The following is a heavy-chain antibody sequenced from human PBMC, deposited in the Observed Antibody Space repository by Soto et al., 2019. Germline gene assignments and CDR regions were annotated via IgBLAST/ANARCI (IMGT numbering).Heavy chain of an antibody. Sequence: QVQLQESGPGLVQPSQTLSLTCTVSGGSISSDDYYWTWVRQPPGKGLEWIGNIHDTATTSYNPSLKSRLTLTVDASSNQFSLRLKSVTAADTAVYFCASQYYDFSSGALDFWGQGILVPVSS. D-gene: IGHD3-3*01. CDR2: IHDTATT. J-gene: IGHJ4*02. CDR3: ASQYYDFSSGALDF. CDR1: GGSISSDDYY. V-gene: IGHV4-30-4*01.